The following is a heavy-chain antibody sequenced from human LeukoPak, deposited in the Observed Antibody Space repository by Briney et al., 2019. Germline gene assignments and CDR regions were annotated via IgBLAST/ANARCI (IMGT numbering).Heavy chain of an antibody. CDR1: GGSISSSSYY. Sequence: SETLSLTCSVSGGSISSSSYYWGWIRQPPGKGLEWIGSIYYSGTTYYNPSLRSRLIISVDRYKNQFSLKLSSVTAADTVVYYCARRRDGYNWCAFDIWGQGTMVTVSS. CDR3: ARRRDGYNWCAFDI. J-gene: IGHJ3*02. CDR2: IYYSGTT. D-gene: IGHD5-24*01. V-gene: IGHV4-39*01.